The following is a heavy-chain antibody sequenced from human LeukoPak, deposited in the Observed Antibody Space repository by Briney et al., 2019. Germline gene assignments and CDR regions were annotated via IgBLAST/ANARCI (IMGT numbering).Heavy chain of an antibody. Sequence: GGSLRLSCAASGFTDSSNYMSWVRQAPGKGLEWVSVIYSGGSTYYADSVKGRFTISRDNSKNTLYLQMNSLRAEDTAVYYCARLVGAIYWGQGTLVTVSS. CDR3: ARLVGAIY. D-gene: IGHD1-26*01. CDR1: GFTDSSNY. V-gene: IGHV3-53*01. CDR2: IYSGGST. J-gene: IGHJ4*02.